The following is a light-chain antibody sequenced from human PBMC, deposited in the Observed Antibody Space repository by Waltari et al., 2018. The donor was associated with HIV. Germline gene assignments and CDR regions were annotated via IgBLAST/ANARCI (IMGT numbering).Light chain of an antibody. Sequence: QSVLTQPPSASGTPGQRVPISCSGSSSTIGSNIVHWYRQPPGTAPKLLIYSNNQRPSGVPDRFSGSKSGTSASLAISGLQSEDEADYYCAAWDDSLNGWVFGGGTKLTVL. CDR3: AAWDDSLNGWV. V-gene: IGLV1-44*01. J-gene: IGLJ3*02. CDR2: SNN. CDR1: SSTIGSNI.